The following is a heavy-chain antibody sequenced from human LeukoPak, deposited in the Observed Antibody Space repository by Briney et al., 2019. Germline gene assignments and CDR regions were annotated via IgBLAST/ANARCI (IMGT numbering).Heavy chain of an antibody. J-gene: IGHJ3*02. V-gene: IGHV1-8*01. D-gene: IGHD3-10*01. CDR3: ATDTYGLCAFDI. CDR1: GYTFTSYD. Sequence: ASVKVSCKASGYTFTSYDINWVRQATGQGLEWMGWMNPNSGNTGYAQKFQGRVTMTEDTSTDTAYMELSSLRSEDTAEYYCATDTYGLCAFDIWGQGTMVTVSS. CDR2: MNPNSGNT.